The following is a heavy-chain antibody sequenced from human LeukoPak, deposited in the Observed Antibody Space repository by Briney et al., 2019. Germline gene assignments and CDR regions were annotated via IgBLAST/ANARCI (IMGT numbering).Heavy chain of an antibody. D-gene: IGHD2-21*02. Sequence: GGSLRLSCTVSGLPFGSEAMSWVRQAPGGGLEWVSCISPGGGTTYYADSVKGRFTISRDNSKNTLYVQMNSLRAEDTAVYYCARDEHCGGDCQGAFDIWGQGTMVTVSS. CDR1: GLPFGSEA. CDR3: ARDEHCGGDCQGAFDI. J-gene: IGHJ3*02. V-gene: IGHV3-23*01. CDR2: ISPGGGTT.